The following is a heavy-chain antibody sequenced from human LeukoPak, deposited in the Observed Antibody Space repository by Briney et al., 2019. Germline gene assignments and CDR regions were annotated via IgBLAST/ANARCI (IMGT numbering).Heavy chain of an antibody. V-gene: IGHV3-23*01. Sequence: PGGSLRLSCAASGFTFSSYAMSWVRLAPGKGLEWVSTISGSGDTTYYADSLRGRFTISRDNSNNTLYLQMNSLRAENTALYYCARTPQKYCSSTTCYPDYWGQGTLVTVSS. D-gene: IGHD2-2*01. CDR1: GFTFSSYA. CDR2: ISGSGDTT. CDR3: ARTPQKYCSSTTCYPDY. J-gene: IGHJ4*02.